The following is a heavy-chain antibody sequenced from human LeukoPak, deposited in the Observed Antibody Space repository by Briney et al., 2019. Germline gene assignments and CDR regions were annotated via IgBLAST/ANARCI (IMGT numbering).Heavy chain of an antibody. Sequence: GGSLRLSCAASGFTFSSYAMHWVRQAPGKGLEWVAVISYDGSNKYYADSVKGRFTISRDNSKNTLYLQMNSLRAEDTAMYHCASARAPYSSSWYTEFDDWGQGTLVTVAS. V-gene: IGHV3-30-3*01. CDR1: GFTFSSYA. CDR3: ASARAPYSSSWYTEFDD. J-gene: IGHJ4*02. D-gene: IGHD6-13*01. CDR2: ISYDGSNK.